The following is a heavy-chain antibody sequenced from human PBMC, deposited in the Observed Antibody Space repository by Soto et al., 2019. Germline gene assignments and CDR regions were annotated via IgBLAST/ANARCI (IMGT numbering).Heavy chain of an antibody. Sequence: SETLSLTCSVSGGSISSGYYYWSWIRQPPGKGLEWIGNIYYSGNTYYNPSLKSRLIISIDTSKKQFSLKVGSVTAADTAVYYCASSSLYCIDGWGEGDTVTVS. V-gene: IGHV4-30-4*01. CDR2: IYYSGNT. J-gene: IGHJ6*03. CDR3: ASSSLYCIDG. CDR1: GGSISSGYYY.